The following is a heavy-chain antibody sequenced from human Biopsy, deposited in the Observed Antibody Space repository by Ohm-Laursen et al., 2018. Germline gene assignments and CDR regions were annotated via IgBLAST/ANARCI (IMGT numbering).Heavy chain of an antibody. CDR1: GGSISRSSYY. D-gene: IGHD3-10*01. CDR3: ARQEFATSPLDY. Sequence: SETLSLTCIVTGGSISRSSYYWDWIRQPPGKGLEWIGSIYYSGSTYYNPSLKSRATISADRSKNQFSLKLTSVTAADTAMYYCARQEFATSPLDYWGQGSLVTVSS. V-gene: IGHV4-39*01. J-gene: IGHJ4*02. CDR2: IYYSGST.